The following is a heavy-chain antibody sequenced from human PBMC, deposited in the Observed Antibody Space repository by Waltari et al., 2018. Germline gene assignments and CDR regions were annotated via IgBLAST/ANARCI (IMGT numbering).Heavy chain of an antibody. CDR3: AKASSVRGRGWFDP. V-gene: IGHV4-59*01. Sequence: QVQVQDSGPGLVEPSETLSLTCTVSGALLTSYYWTWIRQSPGQGLETIGYFFHSGTINYSPSLNGRATISIDTSNNLFSLKLTSVTAADTAVYYCAKASSVRGRGWFDPWGQGILVTVSS. CDR1: GALLTSYY. D-gene: IGHD6-13*01. CDR2: FFHSGTI. J-gene: IGHJ5*02.